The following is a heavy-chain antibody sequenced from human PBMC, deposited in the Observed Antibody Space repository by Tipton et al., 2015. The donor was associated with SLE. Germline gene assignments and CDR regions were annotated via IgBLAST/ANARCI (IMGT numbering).Heavy chain of an antibody. D-gene: IGHD1-26*01. J-gene: IGHJ4*02. CDR1: SGSVTSGSFY. CDR2: IYSSGST. CDR3: AAGWVLSHFDY. V-gene: IGHV4-61*01. Sequence: LRLSCTVSSGSVTSGSFYWSWIRQTPEKGLEWIGYIYSSGSTNYNPSLKSRVTISLDTSKNQFSLNLASVNAADTALYYCAAGWVLSHFDYWGQGTLVTVSS.